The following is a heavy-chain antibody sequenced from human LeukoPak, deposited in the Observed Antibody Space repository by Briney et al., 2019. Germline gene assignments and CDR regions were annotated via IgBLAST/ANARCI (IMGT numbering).Heavy chain of an antibody. CDR3: ARIQQLVRGQPPAKDC. D-gene: IGHD6-13*01. CDR1: GGSFSTYY. Sequence: PSETLSLTCAVYGGSFSTYYWSWIRQPPGKGLGWIGEINHAGSSNSNPSLKSRVTMSVDTSKGQFSLKLTSVTAADTAVYYCARIQQLVRGQPPAKDCWGQGTLVTVSS. CDR2: INHAGSS. J-gene: IGHJ4*02. V-gene: IGHV4-34*01.